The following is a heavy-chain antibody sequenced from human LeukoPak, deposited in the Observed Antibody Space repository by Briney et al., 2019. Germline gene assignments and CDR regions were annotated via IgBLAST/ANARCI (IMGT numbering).Heavy chain of an antibody. J-gene: IGHJ6*03. Sequence: GGSLRLSCAASGITFSNYGMHWVRQAPGKGLEWMAVISYDGNDKYYVDSVKGRFTVSRDNSKNTLYLQMNSLRAEDTAVYYCAKDQTVTTYYYYYYMDVWGKGTTVTISS. CDR3: AKDQTVTTYYYYYYMDV. D-gene: IGHD4-17*01. CDR2: ISYDGNDK. CDR1: GITFSNYG. V-gene: IGHV3-30*18.